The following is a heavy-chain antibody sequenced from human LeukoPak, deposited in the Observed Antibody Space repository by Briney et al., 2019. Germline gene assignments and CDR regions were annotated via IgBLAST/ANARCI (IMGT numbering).Heavy chain of an antibody. D-gene: IGHD5-12*01. CDR2: IISSSGST. V-gene: IGHV3-23*01. J-gene: IGHJ4*02. Sequence: GGSLRLSCADSGFSFSNYAMSWVRQAPGKGLEWVTLIISSSGSTFYADSVKGRFTISRDNSKNKLYLQMNSLRAEDTAVYYCAKGGYDYVELGYFDYWGQGTLVTVSS. CDR1: GFSFSNYA. CDR3: AKGGYDYVELGYFDY.